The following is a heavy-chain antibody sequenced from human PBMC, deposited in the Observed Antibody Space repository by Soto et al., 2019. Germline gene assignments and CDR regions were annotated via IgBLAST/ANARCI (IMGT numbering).Heavy chain of an antibody. CDR3: ARVGSLSPLYGSGSRRIDYYYYGMDV. Sequence: QVQLVQSGAEVKKPGASVKVSCKASGYTFTSYGISWVRQAPGQGLEWMGWISAYNGNTNYAQKLQGRVTMTTDTSTSTAYMELRSLRSDDTAVYYCARVGSLSPLYGSGSRRIDYYYYGMDVWGQGTTVTVSS. D-gene: IGHD3-10*01. CDR2: ISAYNGNT. CDR1: GYTFTSYG. J-gene: IGHJ6*02. V-gene: IGHV1-18*01.